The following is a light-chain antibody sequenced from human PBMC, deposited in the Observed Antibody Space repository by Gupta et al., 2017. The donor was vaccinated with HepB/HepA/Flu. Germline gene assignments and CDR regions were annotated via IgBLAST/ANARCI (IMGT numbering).Light chain of an antibody. V-gene: IGKV3D-15*01. CDR1: QSISGN. CDR3: QQYDNWRPIT. Sequence: EIVMTQSPATLSVSPGESVTLSCRSSQSISGNVACYQQKPGQSPTLLIYGASTRAAGIPARFSGSASGTDFSLTISSLQSEDLAIYYFQQYDNWRPITFGQGTRLEIK. CDR2: GAS. J-gene: IGKJ5*01.